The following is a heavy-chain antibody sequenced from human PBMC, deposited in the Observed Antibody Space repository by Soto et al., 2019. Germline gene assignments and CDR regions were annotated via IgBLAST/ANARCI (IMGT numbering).Heavy chain of an antibody. CDR1: GFTFNTYG. Sequence: QVQLVESGGGVVQPGRSLRLSCAASGFTFNTYGMHWVRQAPGRGLEWVAVIWYDGSIKYYADSVKGRFTISRDNSKNTLYLQMSSLRAEDTAVYYRARIDCTGGSCRPYAYYDMDVWGQGTTVTVSS. J-gene: IGHJ6*02. CDR3: ARIDCTGGSCRPYAYYDMDV. CDR2: IWYDGSIK. D-gene: IGHD2-15*01. V-gene: IGHV3-33*01.